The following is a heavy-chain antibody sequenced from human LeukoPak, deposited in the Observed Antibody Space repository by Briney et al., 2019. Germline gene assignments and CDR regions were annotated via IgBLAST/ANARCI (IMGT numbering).Heavy chain of an antibody. Sequence: SETLSLTCTVSGGSISSSSYYWYWIRQPPGKGLEWIGSIYYSGSTYYNPSLKSRVTISVDTSKKQLSLKLSSVTAADTAVYYCARQDDYNFDYWGQGTLVTVSS. CDR2: IYYSGST. CDR3: ARQDDYNFDY. J-gene: IGHJ4*02. V-gene: IGHV4-39*01. D-gene: IGHD5-24*01. CDR1: GGSISSSSYY.